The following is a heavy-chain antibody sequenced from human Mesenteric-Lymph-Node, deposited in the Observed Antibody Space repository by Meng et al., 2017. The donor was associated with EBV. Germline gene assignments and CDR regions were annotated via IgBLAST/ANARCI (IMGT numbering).Heavy chain of an antibody. D-gene: IGHD2-2*01. CDR3: ARGVNPAY. Sequence: GPLQEWGPAASKPLACLSLTCTVSCYSISWVLRWSWVRQPRGKGLEWIGVGHHRGDTHYNPSLKSRVDISVDKSKSQLYLKLSSVTAADTAVYYCARGVNPAYWGQGTLVTVSS. CDR1: CYSISWVLR. V-gene: IGHV4-4*02. CDR2: GHHRGDT. J-gene: IGHJ4*02.